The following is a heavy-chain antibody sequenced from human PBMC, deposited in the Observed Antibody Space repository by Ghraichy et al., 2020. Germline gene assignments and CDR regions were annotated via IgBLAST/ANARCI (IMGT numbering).Heavy chain of an antibody. CDR2: INTNTGNP. CDR1: GYIFTTYG. J-gene: IGHJ4*02. Sequence: ASVKVSCKASGYIFTTYGMNWVRQAPGQRPKWMGWINTNTGNPSYVQGFTGRFVFSLDTSVSTAYLEISSLKAEDTAVYYCARGPWERLLKALDYWGQGTLVTVSS. D-gene: IGHD1-1*01. CDR3: ARGPWERLLKALDY. V-gene: IGHV7-4-1*02.